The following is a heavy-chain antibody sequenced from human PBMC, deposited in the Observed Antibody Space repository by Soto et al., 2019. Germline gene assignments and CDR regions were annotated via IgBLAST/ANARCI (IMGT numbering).Heavy chain of an antibody. V-gene: IGHV4-31*03. CDR1: GGSISSGTSY. CDR3: ARTAVVYAIPTFFDY. CDR2: IFYSGSF. J-gene: IGHJ4*02. D-gene: IGHD2-8*02. Sequence: SETLSLTCTVSGGSISSGTSYWSWIRQRPGKGLEWIGYIFYSGSFYYTPSLRGRVMILADTSKNQFTLRLSSVTAADTAVYYCARTAVVYAIPTFFDYWGQGTLDTVS.